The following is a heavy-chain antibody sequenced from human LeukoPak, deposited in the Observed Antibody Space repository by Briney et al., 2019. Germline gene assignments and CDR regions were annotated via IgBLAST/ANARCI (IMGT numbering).Heavy chain of an antibody. CDR1: GFTFSTYA. Sequence: GGSLRLSCAASGFTFSTYAMHWVRQAPGKGLEWVAVISYDGSNKYYADSVNGRFTISRDNSKNTLYLQMNSLRAEDTAVYYCARERGYYDSSGYYDGGFDYWGQGTLVTVSS. CDR2: ISYDGSNK. V-gene: IGHV3-30*04. D-gene: IGHD3-22*01. CDR3: ARERGYYDSSGYYDGGFDY. J-gene: IGHJ4*02.